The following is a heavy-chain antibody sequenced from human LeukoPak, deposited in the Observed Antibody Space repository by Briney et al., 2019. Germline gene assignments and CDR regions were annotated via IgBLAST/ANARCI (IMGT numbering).Heavy chain of an antibody. Sequence: EGSLQISCQGSGSIFTIYWIGWVRPVPGKGLEWIAIIYPGDSDTRYSPSFQGQVTISADKSISTAYLQWSSLKASDTAMYYCARRGRRSWYDWGQGTLVTVSS. CDR3: ARRGRRSWYD. CDR2: IYPGDSDT. CDR1: GSIFTIYW. V-gene: IGHV5-51*01. D-gene: IGHD6-13*01. J-gene: IGHJ4*02.